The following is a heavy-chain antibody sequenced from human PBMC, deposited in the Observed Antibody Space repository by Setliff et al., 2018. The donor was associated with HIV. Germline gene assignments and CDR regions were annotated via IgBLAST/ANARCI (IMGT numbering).Heavy chain of an antibody. J-gene: IGHJ5*02. CDR3: ARGPYSRKFDP. CDR2: INHSGRN. Sequence: SETLSLTCAVYGGSFSGSYWSWVRQPPGKGLEWIGEINHSGRNNYNPSLKGRVIMSEDTSKDHFSLRLNSVTAADTAVYFCARGPYSRKFDPWGQGTLVTVSS. D-gene: IGHD1-26*01. V-gene: IGHV4-34*01. CDR1: GGSFSGSY.